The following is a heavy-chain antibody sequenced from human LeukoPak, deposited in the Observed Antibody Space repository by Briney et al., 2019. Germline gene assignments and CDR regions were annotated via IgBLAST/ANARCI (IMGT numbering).Heavy chain of an antibody. D-gene: IGHD3-16*01. J-gene: IGHJ4*02. Sequence: ASVKVSCKASGYTFTSYDINWVRPATGQGLEWMGWMNPNSGNTGYAQKFQGRVTMTRNTSISTAYMELSSLRSEDTAVYYCARGRWGGRYFDYWGQGTLVTVSS. V-gene: IGHV1-8*01. CDR3: ARGRWGGRYFDY. CDR1: GYTFTSYD. CDR2: MNPNSGNT.